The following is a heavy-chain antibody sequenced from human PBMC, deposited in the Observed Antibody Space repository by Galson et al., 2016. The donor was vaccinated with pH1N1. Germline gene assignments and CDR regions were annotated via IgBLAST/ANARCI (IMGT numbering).Heavy chain of an antibody. Sequence: SVKVSCKASGGTFSSYAISWVRQAPGQGLEWVGGINPILGITNYAQKFQGRVTTTADKSMSTAYMELSSLRSEDTAVYYCARVTPTPYWGQGTLVTVSS. CDR3: ARVTPTPY. D-gene: IGHD4-23*01. CDR2: INPILGIT. J-gene: IGHJ4*02. CDR1: GGTFSSYA. V-gene: IGHV1-69*10.